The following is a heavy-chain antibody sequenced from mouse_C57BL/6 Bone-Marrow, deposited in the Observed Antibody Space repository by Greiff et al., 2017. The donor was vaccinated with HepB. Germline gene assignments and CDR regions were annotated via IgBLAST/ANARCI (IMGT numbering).Heavy chain of an antibody. CDR3: AVYYSNYPWFAY. J-gene: IGHJ3*01. V-gene: IGHV1-18*01. CDR1: GYTFTDYN. Sequence: EVKLQESGPELVKPGASVKIPCKASGYTFTDYNMDWVKQSHGKSLEWIGDINPNNGGTIYNQKFKGKATLTVDKSSSTAYMELRSLTSEDTAVYYCAVYYSNYPWFAYWGQGTLVTVSA. D-gene: IGHD2-5*01. CDR2: INPNNGGT.